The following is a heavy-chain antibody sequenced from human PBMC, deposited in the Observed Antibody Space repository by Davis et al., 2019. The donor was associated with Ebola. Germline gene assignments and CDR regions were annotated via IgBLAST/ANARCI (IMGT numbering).Heavy chain of an antibody. CDR2: INPSGGST. V-gene: IGHV1-46*01. J-gene: IGHJ4*02. CDR1: GYTFTSYY. Sequence: AASVKVSCKASGYTFTSYYMHWVRQAPGQGLEWMGIINPSGGSTSYAQKFQGRVTMTRETSTSTVYMELSSLRSEDTAVYYCARQGIAARLFDYWGQGTLVTVSS. CDR3: ARQGIAARLFDY. D-gene: IGHD6-6*01.